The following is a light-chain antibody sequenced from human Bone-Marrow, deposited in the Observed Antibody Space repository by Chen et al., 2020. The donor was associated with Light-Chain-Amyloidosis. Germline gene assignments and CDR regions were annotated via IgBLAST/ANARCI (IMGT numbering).Light chain of an antibody. V-gene: IGLV6-57*01. J-gene: IGLJ3*02. Sequence: NFMLTQPHSVSESPGKTVIISCTRSSGSIANNSVQWDQQRPGSSPTTVIYEDDQRPSGVPDRFSGSIDRSSNSASLTISGLKTEDEADYYCQSYQGSSQGVFGGGTKLTVL. CDR2: EDD. CDR3: QSYQGSSQGV. CDR1: SGSIANNS.